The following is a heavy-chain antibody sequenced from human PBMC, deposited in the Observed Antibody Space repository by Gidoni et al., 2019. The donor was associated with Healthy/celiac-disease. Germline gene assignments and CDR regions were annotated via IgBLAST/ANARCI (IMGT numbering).Heavy chain of an antibody. Sequence: QLQLQESGPGLVKPSETLSLTCTVSGGSISSSSYSWGWIRQPPGKGLEWIGSIYYSGSTYYNPSLKSRVTISVDTSKNQFSLKLSSVTAADTAVYYCARRSSSWYRDFDYWGQGTLVTVSS. D-gene: IGHD6-13*01. J-gene: IGHJ4*02. CDR3: ARRSSSWYRDFDY. V-gene: IGHV4-39*01. CDR2: IYYSGST. CDR1: GGSISSSSYS.